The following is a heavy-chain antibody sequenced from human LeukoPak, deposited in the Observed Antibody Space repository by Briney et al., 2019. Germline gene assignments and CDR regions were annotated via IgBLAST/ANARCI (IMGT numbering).Heavy chain of an antibody. CDR2: IYHSGST. CDR1: GGSISSYY. CDR3: ATTPIGAYGIAAAGNDY. J-gene: IGHJ4*02. D-gene: IGHD6-13*01. V-gene: IGHV4-59*12. Sequence: SETLSLTCTVSGGSISSYYWSWIRQPPGKGLEWIGSIYHSGSTNYNPSLKSRVTISVDKSKNQFSLKLSSVTAADTAVYYCATTPIGAYGIAAAGNDYWGQGTLVTVSS.